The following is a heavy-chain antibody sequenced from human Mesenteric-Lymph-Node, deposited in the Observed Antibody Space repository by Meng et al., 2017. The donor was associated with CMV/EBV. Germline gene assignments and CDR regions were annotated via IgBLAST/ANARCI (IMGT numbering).Heavy chain of an antibody. CDR2: ISSSSSTI. J-gene: IGHJ4*02. D-gene: IGHD3-3*01. CDR1: GFTFSSYS. V-gene: IGHV3-48*04. Sequence: GGSLRLSCAASGFTFSSYSMNWVRQAPGKGLEWVSYISSSSSTIYYADSVKGRFTISRDNAKSSLYLQMNSLRAEDTAVYYCARDGVEWNLPIDYWGQGTLVTVSS. CDR3: ARDGVEWNLPIDY.